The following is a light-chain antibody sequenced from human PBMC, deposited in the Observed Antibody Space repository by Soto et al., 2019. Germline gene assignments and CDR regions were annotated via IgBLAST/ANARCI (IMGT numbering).Light chain of an antibody. CDR1: TGAVTSGHY. Sequence: QAVLTQEPSLTVFPGGTVTLTCGSSTGAVTSGHYPYWFQQKPGQAPRTLIYDTSKKHSWTPARFSGYLLGGKAALTLSGAQPEDEAEYYCLLSYNGPYVFGSGTKVTVL. CDR3: LLSYNGPYV. V-gene: IGLV7-46*01. CDR2: DTS. J-gene: IGLJ1*01.